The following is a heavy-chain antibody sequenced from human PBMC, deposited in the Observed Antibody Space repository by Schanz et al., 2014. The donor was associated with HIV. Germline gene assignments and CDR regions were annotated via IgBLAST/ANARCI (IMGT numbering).Heavy chain of an antibody. Sequence: VESGGGLVQPGESLRLSCATSGFTFSSLGMSWVRQAPGEGLEWVSGISEFGGSAWYADSVKGRFTISRDNSKKTXXLPLARLSVHDTALYYCARDTLSLAADKGPFDYWGQGTLVTVSS. V-gene: IGHV3-23*04. CDR2: ISEFGGSA. D-gene: IGHD6-13*01. CDR1: GFTFSSLG. J-gene: IGHJ4*02. CDR3: ARDTLSLAADKGPFDY.